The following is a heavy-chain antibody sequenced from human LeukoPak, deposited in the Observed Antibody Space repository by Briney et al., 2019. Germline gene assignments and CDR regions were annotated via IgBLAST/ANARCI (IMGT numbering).Heavy chain of an antibody. J-gene: IGHJ4*02. CDR3: ARDGANYYGSGSYNFDY. Sequence: GGPLRLSCAASGFTFSSYGMHWVRQAPGKGLEWVAVIWYDGSNKYYADSVEGRFTISRDNSKNTLYLQMNSLRAEDTAVYYCARDGANYYGSGSYNFDYWGQGTLVTVSS. V-gene: IGHV3-33*01. CDR1: GFTFSSYG. D-gene: IGHD3-10*01. CDR2: IWYDGSNK.